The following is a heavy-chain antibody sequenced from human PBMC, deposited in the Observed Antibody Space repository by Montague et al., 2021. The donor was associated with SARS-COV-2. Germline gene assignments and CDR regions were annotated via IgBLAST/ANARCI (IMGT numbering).Heavy chain of an antibody. CDR1: GFPFNNYA. J-gene: IGHJ5*02. D-gene: IGHD4-11*01. CDR2: ISGRGGAA. V-gene: IGHV3-23*01. CDR3: AKESWTTVNPPNWFDP. Sequence: SLRLSCAASGFPFNNYAMSWVRQVPGKGLAWVSSISGRGGAAYYXXSVKGRFTISRDNSKNTLYLQMSSLRAEDTAVYYCAKESWTTVNPPNWFDPWGQGTMVTVSS.